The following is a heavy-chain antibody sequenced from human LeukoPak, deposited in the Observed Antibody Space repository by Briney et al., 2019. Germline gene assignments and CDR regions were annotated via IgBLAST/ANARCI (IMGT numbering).Heavy chain of an antibody. J-gene: IGHJ4*02. CDR2: IKQDGSEK. D-gene: IGHD3-9*01. CDR3: ARGKLRYFDWPYDY. Sequence: PGGSLRLSCAASGFTFSSYWMSWVRQAPGKGLEWVANIKQDGSEKYYVDSVKGRFTISRDNAKNSLYLQMNSLRAEDTAVYYCARGKLRYFDWPYDYWGQGTLVTVSS. V-gene: IGHV3-7*04. CDR1: GFTFSSYW.